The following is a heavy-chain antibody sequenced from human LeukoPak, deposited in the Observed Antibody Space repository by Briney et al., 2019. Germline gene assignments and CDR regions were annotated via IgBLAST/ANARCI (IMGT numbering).Heavy chain of an antibody. CDR1: GFTFSRYA. Sequence: GGSLRLSCSASGFTFSRYAMHWVRQAPGKGLEYVSAISSNGGSTYYADSVKGRFTISRDNSKNTLYHQMSSLRAEDTAVYYCVKDGSGSYYTCYFDYWGQGTLVTVSS. CDR2: ISSNGGST. V-gene: IGHV3-64D*06. CDR3: VKDGSGSYYTCYFDY. D-gene: IGHD3-10*01. J-gene: IGHJ4*02.